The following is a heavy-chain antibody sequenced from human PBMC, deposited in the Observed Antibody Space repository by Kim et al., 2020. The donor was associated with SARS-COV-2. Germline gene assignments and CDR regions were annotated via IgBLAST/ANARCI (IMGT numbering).Heavy chain of an antibody. CDR2: T. Sequence: TKYSQKFQGRVTITRDTSASTAYMELSSLRSEDTAVYYCARGGSSWFFDYWGQGTLVTVSS. V-gene: IGHV1-3*01. CDR3: ARGGSSWFFDY. D-gene: IGHD6-13*01. J-gene: IGHJ4*02.